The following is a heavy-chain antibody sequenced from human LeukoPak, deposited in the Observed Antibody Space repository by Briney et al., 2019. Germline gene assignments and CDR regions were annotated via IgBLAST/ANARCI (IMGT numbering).Heavy chain of an antibody. CDR1: GYTFTSYG. J-gene: IGHJ4*02. D-gene: IGHD3-10*01. CDR3: ARDRTGHYYGSTFDY. CDR2: ISAYNGNT. Sequence: RASVKVSCKASGYTFTSYGISWVRQAPGQGREWMGWISAYNGNTNYAQKLQGRVTMTTDTSTSTAYMELRSLRSDDTAVYYCARDRTGHYYGSTFDYWGQGTLVTVSS. V-gene: IGHV1-18*01.